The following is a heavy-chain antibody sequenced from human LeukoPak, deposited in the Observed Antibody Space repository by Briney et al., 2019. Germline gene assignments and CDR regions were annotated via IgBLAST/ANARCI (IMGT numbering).Heavy chain of an antibody. Sequence: SETLSLTCTVSGGSISTYYWSWIRQPAGKGLEWIGRLYTSGSTHYNPSLKSRLTMSADTSTNQFSLKLRSVTAADTAVYYCARSTDSRPDAFDIWGQGTMVTVSS. V-gene: IGHV4-4*07. CDR2: LYTSGST. J-gene: IGHJ3*02. CDR1: GGSISTYY. CDR3: ARSTDSRPDAFDI. D-gene: IGHD3-3*01.